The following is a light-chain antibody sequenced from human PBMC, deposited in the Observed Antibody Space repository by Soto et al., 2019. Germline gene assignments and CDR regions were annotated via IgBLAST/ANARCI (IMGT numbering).Light chain of an antibody. Sequence: DIQMTQSPSSLSASVGDRVTITCQASQDISNYLNWYQQKPGKAPKLLIYDASNLETGVPSRFSGSGSGTDFTFTISSLQPEDIATYYCQQYDNIQFTFGPGNKVDIK. CDR1: QDISNY. J-gene: IGKJ3*01. CDR3: QQYDNIQFT. V-gene: IGKV1-33*01. CDR2: DAS.